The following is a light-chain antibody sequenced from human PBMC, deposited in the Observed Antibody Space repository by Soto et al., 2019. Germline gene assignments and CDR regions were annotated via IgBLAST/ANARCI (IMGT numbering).Light chain of an antibody. J-gene: IGKJ2*01. CDR1: QSVSNNY. Sequence: EIVLTQSPGTLSLSPGERATLSCRASQSVSNNYLAWYQQKPDQAPRLLIYGASSRATGIPDRFSGSGSGKDFTLTISRLEPEDFAVYYCQQYGSSPRYTFGQGTKLEIK. V-gene: IGKV3-20*01. CDR2: GAS. CDR3: QQYGSSPRYT.